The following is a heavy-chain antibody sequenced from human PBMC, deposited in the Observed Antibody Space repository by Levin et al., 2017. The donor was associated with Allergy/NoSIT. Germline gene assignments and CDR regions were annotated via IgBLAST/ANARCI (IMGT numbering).Heavy chain of an antibody. V-gene: IGHV3-23*01. CDR3: AKVSPSLDY. D-gene: IGHD3-3*02. CDR1: GFTFTRYA. J-gene: IGHJ4*02. Sequence: TSETLSLTCAASGFTFTRYAMSWVRQAPGKGLEWVSGITGSGDRTYYADSVKGRFTISRDNSQNTLYLQMNNLRIEDTAVYYCAKVSPSLDYWGQGTPVTVSS. CDR2: ITGSGDRT.